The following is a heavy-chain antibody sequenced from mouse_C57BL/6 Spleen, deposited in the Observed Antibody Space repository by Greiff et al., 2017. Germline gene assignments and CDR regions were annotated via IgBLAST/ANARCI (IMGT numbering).Heavy chain of an antibody. CDR1: GFSLTSSG. Sequence: VKLMESGPGLVAPSQSLSITCTVSGFSLTSSGVHWVRQPPGKGLEWLVVIWSDGSTTYNSALKSRLSISKDNSKSQVFLKMNSLQTDDTAMYYCARSHDGYYWYFEVWGTGTTVTVSS. J-gene: IGHJ1*03. D-gene: IGHD2-3*01. CDR2: IWSDGST. V-gene: IGHV2-6*03. CDR3: ARSHDGYYWYFEV.